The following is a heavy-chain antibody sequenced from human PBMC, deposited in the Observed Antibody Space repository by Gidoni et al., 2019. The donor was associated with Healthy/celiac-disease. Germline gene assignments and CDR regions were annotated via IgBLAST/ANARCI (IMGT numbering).Heavy chain of an antibody. CDR3: ARDTATDWYFDL. CDR2: IWYDGSNK. J-gene: IGHJ2*01. CDR1: GFTFSSYG. D-gene: IGHD5-18*01. V-gene: IGHV3-33*01. Sequence: QVQLGESGGGVVQPGRSLRLSCAESGFTFSSYGMHWVRQAPGKGLELVAVIWYDGSNKYYADSVKGRFTISRDNSKTTLYLQMNSLRAEDTAVYYCARDTATDWYFDLWGRGTLVTVSS.